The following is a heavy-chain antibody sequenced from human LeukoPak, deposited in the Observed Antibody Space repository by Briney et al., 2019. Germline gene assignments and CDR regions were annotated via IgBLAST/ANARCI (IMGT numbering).Heavy chain of an antibody. D-gene: IGHD4-23*01. V-gene: IGHV3-23*01. J-gene: IGHJ3*02. CDR1: GFTFSSYW. CDR3: AKSPKVDAAFDI. Sequence: GGSLRLSCAASGFTFSSYWMHWVRQAPGKGWEWVSGIGYTGDRTFYADSVKGCFTVSRDSSKNTLFLHMNSLRAEDTALYYCAKSPKVDAAFDIWGQGTMVTVSS. CDR2: IGYTGDRT.